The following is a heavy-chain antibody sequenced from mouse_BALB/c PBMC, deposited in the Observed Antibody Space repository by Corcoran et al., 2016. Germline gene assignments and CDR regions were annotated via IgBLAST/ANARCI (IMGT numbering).Heavy chain of an antibody. V-gene: IGHV14-3*02. Sequence: EVQLQQSGAELVKPGASVKLSCTASGFNIKDTYMHWVKQRPEQGLEWIGRIDPANGNTKYDPKFQGKATITADTSSNTAYLQLSSLTSEDTAVYYCARRGNYGYFDVWGAGTSVTVSS. CDR2: IDPANGNT. CDR1: GFNIKDTY. CDR3: ARRGNYGYFDV. D-gene: IGHD2-1*01. J-gene: IGHJ1*01.